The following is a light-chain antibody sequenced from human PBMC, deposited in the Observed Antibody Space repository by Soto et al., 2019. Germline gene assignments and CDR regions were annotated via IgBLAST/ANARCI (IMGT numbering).Light chain of an antibody. Sequence: QSVLTQPASVSGSPGMSIAISCTGTSSDIGSYNYVSWYQQHPGKAPKLIIHEVSNRPSGISDHFSGSKSGNTASLTISGLQADDEADYYCSSHTTYSTRIFGTGTKLTVL. CDR3: SSHTTYSTRI. CDR2: EVS. J-gene: IGLJ1*01. V-gene: IGLV2-14*01. CDR1: SSDIGSYNY.